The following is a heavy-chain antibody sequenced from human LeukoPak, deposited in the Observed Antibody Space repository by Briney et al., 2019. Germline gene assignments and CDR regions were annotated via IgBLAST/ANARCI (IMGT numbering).Heavy chain of an antibody. CDR1: GGSTSSYY. D-gene: IGHD3-22*01. V-gene: IGHV4-59*12. CDR3: ARDGSPYYYDSSVNDAFDI. J-gene: IGHJ3*02. CDR2: IYYSGST. Sequence: SETLSLTCTVSGGSTSSYYWSWIRQPPGKGLEWIGYIYYSGSTNYNPSLKSRVTISVDTSKNQFSLKLSSLTAAHTAVYYCARDGSPYYYDSSVNDAFDIWGQGTMVTVSS.